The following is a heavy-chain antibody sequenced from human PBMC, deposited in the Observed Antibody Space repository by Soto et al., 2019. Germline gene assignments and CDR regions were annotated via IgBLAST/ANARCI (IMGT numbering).Heavy chain of an antibody. CDR2: ISAYNGNT. CDR1: GYTFTSYG. D-gene: IGHD3-3*01. Sequence: ASVKVSCKASGYTFTSYGISWVRQAPGQGLEWVGWISAYNGNTNYAQKLQGRVTMTTDTSTSTAYMELRSLRSDDTAVYYCARYDFWSGYLKAFDIWGQGTMVTVSS. J-gene: IGHJ3*02. V-gene: IGHV1-18*01. CDR3: ARYDFWSGYLKAFDI.